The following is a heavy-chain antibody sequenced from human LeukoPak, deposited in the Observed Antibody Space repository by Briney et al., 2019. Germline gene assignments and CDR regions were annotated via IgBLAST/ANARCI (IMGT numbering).Heavy chain of an antibody. D-gene: IGHD6-19*01. J-gene: IGHJ4*02. Sequence: PGGSLRLSCAASGFTFSSYSMTWVRQAPGKGLEWVSYISGGSGYIYYADSVKGRSTISRDNAKNSLYLQMNSLRAEDTAVYYCARAIAVAEGYWGQRALVTVSS. CDR3: ARAIAVAEGY. CDR2: ISGGSGYI. CDR1: GFTFSSYS. V-gene: IGHV3-21*01.